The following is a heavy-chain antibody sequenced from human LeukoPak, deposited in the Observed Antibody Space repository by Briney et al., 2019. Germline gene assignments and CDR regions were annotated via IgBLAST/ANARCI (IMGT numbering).Heavy chain of an antibody. J-gene: IGHJ4*02. CDR2: ISYDGSIK. CDR1: GFTFSSYG. V-gene: IGHV3-30*03. CDR3: ASKGPLGYYEFDY. D-gene: IGHD2/OR15-2a*01. Sequence: GGSLRLSCAASGFTFSSYGMHWVRQAPGKGLEWVAVISYDGSIKYYADSVKGRFTISRDNSKNTLYLQMNSLRAEDTAVYYCASKGPLGYYEFDYWGQGTLVTVSS.